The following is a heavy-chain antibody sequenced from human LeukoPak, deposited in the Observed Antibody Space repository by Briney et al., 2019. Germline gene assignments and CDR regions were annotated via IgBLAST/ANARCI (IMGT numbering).Heavy chain of an antibody. CDR3: ARDPEWLQLSHFDY. D-gene: IGHD5-12*01. V-gene: IGHV3-30-3*01. CDR1: GFTFSSYA. CDR2: ISYDGSNK. J-gene: IGHJ4*02. Sequence: GGSLRLSCAASGFTFSSYAMHWVRQAPGKGLEWVAVISYDGSNKYYADSVKGRFTISRDNSKNTLYLQMNSPRAEDTAVYYCARDPEWLQLSHFDYWGQGTLVTVSS.